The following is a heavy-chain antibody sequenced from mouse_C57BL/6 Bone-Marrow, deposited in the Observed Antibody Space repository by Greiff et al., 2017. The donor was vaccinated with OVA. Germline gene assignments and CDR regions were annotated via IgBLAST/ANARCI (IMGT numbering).Heavy chain of an antibody. D-gene: IGHD2-1*01. Sequence: VQLQQSGAELVRPGASVKLSCTASGFNFNDYYMHWVKQSPEQGLEWIGWIDPENGDTEYASKFQGKATITADTSSNTAYLQLSSLTSEDTAVYYCTSYGNFDYWGQGTTLTVSS. CDR2: IDPENGDT. CDR1: GFNFNDYY. CDR3: TSYGNFDY. V-gene: IGHV14-4*01. J-gene: IGHJ2*01.